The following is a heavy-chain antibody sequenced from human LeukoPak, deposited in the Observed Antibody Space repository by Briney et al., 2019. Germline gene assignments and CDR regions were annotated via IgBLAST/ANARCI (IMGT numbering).Heavy chain of an antibody. J-gene: IGHJ4*02. CDR2: INPNSGGT. D-gene: IGHD2-15*01. CDR3: ASRYCTGGNCYIYH. Sequence: ASVKVSCKASGYTFISYGISWVRQAPGQGLEWMGWINPNSGGTDYAQRFQGRVTMTRDTSISTAYIELSSLRSDDTAVYYCASRYCTGGNCYIYHWGQGTLVTVSS. CDR1: GYTFISYG. V-gene: IGHV1-2*02.